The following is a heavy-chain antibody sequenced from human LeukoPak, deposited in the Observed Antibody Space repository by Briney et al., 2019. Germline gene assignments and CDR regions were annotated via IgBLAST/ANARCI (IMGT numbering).Heavy chain of an antibody. D-gene: IGHD6-19*01. V-gene: IGHV6-1*01. CDR1: RDSVSSNSAA. J-gene: IGHJ6*02. CDR2: TYYRSKWYN. CDR3: ARSYRSSGWYYYYYYYGMDV. Sequence: SQTLSLTCAISRDSVSSNSAAWNWIRQSPSRGLGWLGRTYYRSKWYNDYAVSVKSRITISPDTSKNQFSLQLNSVTPEDTAVYYCARSYRSSGWYYYYYYYGMDVWGQGTTVTVSS.